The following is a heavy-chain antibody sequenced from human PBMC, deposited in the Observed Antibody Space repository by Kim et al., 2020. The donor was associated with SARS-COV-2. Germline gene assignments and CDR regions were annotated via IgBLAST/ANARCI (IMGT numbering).Heavy chain of an antibody. Sequence: GSGGETNTANSVKGRLHISRDNTKNTLSLQRNSLRAEDTAVYYCAKGNQLWGQGTLVTVSS. CDR2: GSGGET. CDR3: AKGNQL. D-gene: IGHD2-2*01. V-gene: IGHV3-23*01. J-gene: IGHJ4*02.